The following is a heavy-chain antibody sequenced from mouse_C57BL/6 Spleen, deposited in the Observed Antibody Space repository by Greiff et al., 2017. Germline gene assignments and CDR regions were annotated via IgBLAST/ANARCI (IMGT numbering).Heavy chain of an antibody. CDR2: INPNNGGT. CDR3: ARRLSGLDY. J-gene: IGHJ2*01. V-gene: IGHV1-18*01. CDR1: GYTFTDYN. D-gene: IGHD3-2*02. Sequence: EVQLVESGPELVKPGASVKIPCKASGYTFTDYNMDWVKQSHGKSLEWIGDINPNNGGTIYNQKFKGKATLTVDKSSSTAYMELRSLTSEDTAVYYCARRLSGLDYWGQGTTLTVSS.